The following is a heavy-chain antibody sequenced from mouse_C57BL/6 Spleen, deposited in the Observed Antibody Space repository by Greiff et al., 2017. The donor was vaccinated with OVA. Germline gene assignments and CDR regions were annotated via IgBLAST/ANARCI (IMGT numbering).Heavy chain of an antibody. CDR3: TRYYYGSSYRYFDV. D-gene: IGHD1-1*01. CDR1: GFTFSSYA. J-gene: IGHJ1*03. CDR2: ISSGGDYI. Sequence: EVQLQQSGEGLVKPGGSLKLSCAASGFTFSSYAMSWVRQTPEKRLEWVAYISSGGDYIYYADTVKGRFTISRDNARNTLYLQMSSLKSEDTAMYYCTRYYYGSSYRYFDVWGTGTTVTVSS. V-gene: IGHV5-9-1*02.